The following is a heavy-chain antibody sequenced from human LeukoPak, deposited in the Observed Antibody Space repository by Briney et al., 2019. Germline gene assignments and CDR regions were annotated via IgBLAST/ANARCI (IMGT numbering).Heavy chain of an antibody. CDR2: ISAYNGNT. Sequence: ASVKVSCKASGYTFTSYGISWVRQAPGQGLERMGWISAYNGNTNYAQKLQGRVTMTTDTSTSTAYMELRSLRSDDTAVYYCARGFDYGDYYYYGMDVWGQGTTVTVSS. CDR3: ARGFDYGDYYYYGMDV. CDR1: GYTFTSYG. J-gene: IGHJ6*02. V-gene: IGHV1-18*01. D-gene: IGHD4-17*01.